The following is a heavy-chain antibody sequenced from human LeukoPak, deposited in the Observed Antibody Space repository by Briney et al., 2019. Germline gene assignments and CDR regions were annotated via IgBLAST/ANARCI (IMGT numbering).Heavy chain of an antibody. V-gene: IGHV5-51*01. CDR3: AKLGAYSSSWYGFVDY. J-gene: IGHJ4*02. Sequence: GESLKISCQSSGYSFTSFWIGWVRQMPGKGLEWMGIIYPDDSDTRYSPSFQGQVTISVDKSITTAYLQWSSLKASHTAMYYCAKLGAYSSSWYGFVDYWGQGTLVTVSS. CDR2: IYPDDSDT. CDR1: GYSFTSFW. D-gene: IGHD6-13*01.